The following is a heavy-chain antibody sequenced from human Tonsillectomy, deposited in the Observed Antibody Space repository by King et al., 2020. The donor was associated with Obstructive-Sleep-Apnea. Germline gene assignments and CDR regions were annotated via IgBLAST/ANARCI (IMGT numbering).Heavy chain of an antibody. J-gene: IGHJ4*02. D-gene: IGHD3-22*01. CDR2: IYYSGST. CDR3: AREAYYDSSAPGFDY. Sequence: VPLQESGPGLVKPSQTLSLTCTVSGGSISSGGYYWSWIRQHPGKGLEWIGYIYYSGSTYYNPSLKSRVTISVDTSKNQFSLKLSSVTAADTAVYYCAREAYYDSSAPGFDYWGQGTLVTVSS. V-gene: IGHV4-31*03. CDR1: GGSISSGGYY.